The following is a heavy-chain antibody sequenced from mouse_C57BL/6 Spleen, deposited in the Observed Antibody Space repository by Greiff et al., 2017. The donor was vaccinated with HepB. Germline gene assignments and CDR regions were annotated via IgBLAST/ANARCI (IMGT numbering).Heavy chain of an antibody. CDR1: GYTFTDYY. CDR3: ARGERLYYFDY. V-gene: IGHV1-26*01. Sequence: EVQLQQSGPELVKPGASVKISCKASGYTFTDYYMNWVKQSHGKSLEWIGDINPNNGGTSYNQKFKGKATLTVDKSSSTAYMELRSLTSEDSAVYYCARGERLYYFDYWGQGTTLTVSS. J-gene: IGHJ2*01. CDR2: INPNNGGT.